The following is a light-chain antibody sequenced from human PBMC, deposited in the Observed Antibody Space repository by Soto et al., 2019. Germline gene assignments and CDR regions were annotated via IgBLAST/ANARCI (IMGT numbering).Light chain of an antibody. J-gene: IGKJ1*01. V-gene: IGKV3-15*01. CDR3: QQHNNWPPWT. CDR2: GAS. CDR1: QSDSSN. Sequence: EIVMTQSPATLSVSPGERATLSCRASQSDSSNLAWYQQKPGQAPRLLIYGASTRATGIPARFSGSGSGTEFTLTISSLQSEDFAVYYCQQHNNWPPWTFGQGTKVEIK.